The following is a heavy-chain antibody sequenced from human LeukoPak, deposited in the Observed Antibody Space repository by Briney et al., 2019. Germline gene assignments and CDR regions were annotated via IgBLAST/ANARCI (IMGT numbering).Heavy chain of an antibody. Sequence: TGGSLRLSCAASGFTFSSYSMNWVRQAPGKGLEWVSSISSSSSYIYYADSGKGRFTISRDNAKNSLYLQMNSLRAEDTAVYYCARDLPPTLAAAGIYYYGMDVWGQGTTVTVSS. J-gene: IGHJ6*02. CDR2: ISSSSSYI. CDR3: ARDLPPTLAAAGIYYYGMDV. V-gene: IGHV3-21*01. CDR1: GFTFSSYS. D-gene: IGHD6-13*01.